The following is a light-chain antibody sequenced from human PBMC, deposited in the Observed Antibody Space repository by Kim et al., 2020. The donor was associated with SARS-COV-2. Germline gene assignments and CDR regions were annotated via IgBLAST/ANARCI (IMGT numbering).Light chain of an antibody. CDR2: VTS. V-gene: IGKV3-20*01. CDR3: QQYVSSTGT. CDR1: QSVSGNY. Sequence: LAPGESDALASRASQSVSGNYLVWYPQKPGQAPSLLIYVTSTRATGIADRFSGSGSGTDFTLTISRLEPEDFAVYYCQQYVSSTGTFGQGTKLEI. J-gene: IGKJ2*01.